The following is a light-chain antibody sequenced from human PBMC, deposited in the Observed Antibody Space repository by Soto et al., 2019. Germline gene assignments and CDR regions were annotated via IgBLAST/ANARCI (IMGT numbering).Light chain of an antibody. J-gene: IGKJ2*01. CDR3: QQYETYFRYT. V-gene: IGKV3-15*01. CDR1: QSVSSN. CDR2: GAS. Sequence: EIVMTQSPATLSVSPGERATLSCRASQSVSSNLAWYQQKPGQAPRLLIYGASTRATGIPARFSGSGSGTEFTLTISSLQPDDFATYYCQQYETYFRYTFGQGTKLDIK.